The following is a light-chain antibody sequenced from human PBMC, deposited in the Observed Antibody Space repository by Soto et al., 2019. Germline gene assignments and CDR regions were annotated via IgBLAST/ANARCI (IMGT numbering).Light chain of an antibody. V-gene: IGKV3-20*01. CDR1: QIFSSSY. Sequence: EIVLTQSPGSLSLSPGERATLSCRASQIFSSSYLAWYQQKPGQAPRLLIYRASSRATDIPDRFSGSGSGTDFTLTISRLEPEDFAVYFCHQYASSRYTFGHGTRLEI. CDR2: RAS. CDR3: HQYASSRYT. J-gene: IGKJ2*01.